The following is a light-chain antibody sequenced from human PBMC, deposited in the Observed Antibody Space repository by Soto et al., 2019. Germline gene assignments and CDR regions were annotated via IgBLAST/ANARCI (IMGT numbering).Light chain of an antibody. CDR1: SSDVGGYNY. Sequence: QSALTQPASVSGSRGQSITISCTGTSSDVGGYNYVSWYQQHPGKGPKLMIYDVSNRPSGVSNRFSGSKSDNTASLTISGLRAEDEADYYCSSYTGSDTPVVFGGGTKLTVL. V-gene: IGLV2-14*03. CDR2: DVS. J-gene: IGLJ2*01. CDR3: SSYTGSDTPVV.